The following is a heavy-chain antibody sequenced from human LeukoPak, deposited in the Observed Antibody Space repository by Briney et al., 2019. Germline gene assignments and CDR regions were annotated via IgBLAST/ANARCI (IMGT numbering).Heavy chain of an antibody. V-gene: IGHV4-59*08. CDR2: MHYSGIQ. J-gene: IGHJ3*02. Sequence: WETLSLTCIVTGGSMGDYYWSWIRQAPGRGLEWIAYMHYSGIQNYNPSLKSRATVSIATSINQFSLRVDSVTAADTAVYYCARHGGSAFYFHHQRAFDIWGQGTVVTVSS. D-gene: IGHD3-10*01. CDR3: ARHGGSAFYFHHQRAFDI. CDR1: GGSMGDYY.